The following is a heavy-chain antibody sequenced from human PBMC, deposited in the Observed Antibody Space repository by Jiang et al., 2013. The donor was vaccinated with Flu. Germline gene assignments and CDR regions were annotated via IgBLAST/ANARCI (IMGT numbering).Heavy chain of an antibody. V-gene: IGHV4-34*01. Sequence: LLKPSETLSLACAVYGGSFSGYYWSWIRQPPGKGLEWIGEINHSGSTNYNPSLKSRVTISVDTSKNQFSLKLSSVTAADTAVYYCARHHILTGYSDPWGQGTLVTVSS. CDR2: INHSGST. CDR1: GGSFSGYY. D-gene: IGHD3-9*01. CDR3: ARHHILTGYSDP. J-gene: IGHJ5*02.